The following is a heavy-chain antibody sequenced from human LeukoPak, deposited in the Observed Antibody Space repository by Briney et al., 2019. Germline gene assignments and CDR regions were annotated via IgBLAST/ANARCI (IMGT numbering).Heavy chain of an antibody. J-gene: IGHJ5*02. CDR2: INHSGST. D-gene: IGHD4-17*01. V-gene: IGHV4-34*01. CDR3: ARALLRPWFDP. Sequence: SETLSLTCAMYGGSFSDYYWSWIRQPPGKGLEWIGEINHSGSTNYNPSLKTRVTISVDTSKNQFSLRLSSVTAADTAVYYCARALLRPWFDPWGQGTLVTVSS. CDR1: GGSFSDYY.